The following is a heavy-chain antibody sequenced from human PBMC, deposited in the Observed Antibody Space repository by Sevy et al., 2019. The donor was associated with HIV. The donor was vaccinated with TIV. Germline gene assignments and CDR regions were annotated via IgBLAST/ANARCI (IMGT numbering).Heavy chain of an antibody. CDR2: IFHTGST. V-gene: IGHV4-31*03. CDR1: GGSINSGDYY. J-gene: IGHJ5*02. D-gene: IGHD2-15*01. CDR3: AREGTKGVGFDP. Sequence: SETLSLTCTVSGGSINSGDYYWSWIRQHPEKGPEWIGYIFHTGSTYYNRSFKSRATISVDTSKNQFSLKLSLMTAADTAVYYCAREGTKGVGFDPWGQGTLVTVSS.